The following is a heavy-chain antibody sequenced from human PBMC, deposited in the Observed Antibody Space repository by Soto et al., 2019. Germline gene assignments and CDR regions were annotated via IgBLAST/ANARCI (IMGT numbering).Heavy chain of an antibody. J-gene: IGHJ2*01. CDR1: GGSISSGGYY. CDR2: IYYSGST. D-gene: IGHD3-10*01. CDR3: ARVHVVRGVHYWYFDL. V-gene: IGHV4-31*03. Sequence: QVQLQESGPGLVKPSQTLSLTCTVSGGSISSGGYYWSWIRQHPGKGLEWIGYIYYSGSTYYNPSLQSRVNISVDTSKNQFSLKLSSVTAADTAVYYCARVHVVRGVHYWYFDLWGRGTLVTVSS.